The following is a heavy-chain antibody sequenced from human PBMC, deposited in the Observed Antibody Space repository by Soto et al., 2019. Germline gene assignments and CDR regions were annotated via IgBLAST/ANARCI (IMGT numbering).Heavy chain of an antibody. CDR1: GYTFSGYY. CDR3: ARGVDTAMVEGTNWFDP. V-gene: IGHV1-2*04. CDR2: INPNSGGT. D-gene: IGHD5-18*01. J-gene: IGHJ5*02. Sequence: ASVKVSCKASGYTFSGYYMDWVRQAPGQGLEWMGWINPNSGGTNYAQKFQGWVTMTRDTSISTAYMELSRLRSDDTAVYYCARGVDTAMVEGTNWFDPWGQGTLVTVSS.